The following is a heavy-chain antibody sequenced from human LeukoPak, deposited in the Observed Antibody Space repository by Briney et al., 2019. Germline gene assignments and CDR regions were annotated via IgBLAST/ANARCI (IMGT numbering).Heavy chain of an antibody. CDR3: ARGSGGDYDFWSGYYIGYYYYMDV. D-gene: IGHD3-3*01. V-gene: IGHV1-69*01. J-gene: IGHJ6*03. CDR2: IIPIFGTA. Sequence: ASVKLSCKASGGTFSSYAISWVRQAPGQGLEWMGGIIPIFGTANYAQKFQGRVTITADESTSTAYMELSSLRSEDTAVYYCARGSGGDYDFWSGYYIGYYYYMDVWGKGTTVTVSS. CDR1: GGTFSSYA.